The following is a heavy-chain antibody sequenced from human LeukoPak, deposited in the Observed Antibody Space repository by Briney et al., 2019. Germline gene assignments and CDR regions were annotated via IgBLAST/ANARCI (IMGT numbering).Heavy chain of an antibody. CDR2: IKSKTDGGTT. CDR3: TTGSYYYGMGV. J-gene: IGHJ6*02. D-gene: IGHD6-25*01. Sequence: GGSLRLSCAASGFTSSNAWMSWVRQAPGKGLEWVGRIKSKTDGGTTDYAAPVKGRFTISRDDSKNTLYLQMNSLKTEDTAVYYCTTGSYYYGMGVWGQGTTVTVSS. CDR1: GFTSSNAW. V-gene: IGHV3-15*01.